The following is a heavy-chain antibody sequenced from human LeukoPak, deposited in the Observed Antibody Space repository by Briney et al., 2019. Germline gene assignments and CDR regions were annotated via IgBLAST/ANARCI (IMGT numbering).Heavy chain of an antibody. D-gene: IGHD3-3*01. V-gene: IGHV3-7*01. CDR3: AREGRYYDFWSGYPSYGMDV. CDR1: GFTFSSYW. Sequence: GGPLRLSCAASGFTFSSYWMSWVRQAPGKGLEWVANIKQDGSEKYYVDSVKGRFTISRDNAKNSLYLQMNSLRAEDTAVYYCAREGRYYDFWSGYPSYGMDVWGQGTTVTVSS. J-gene: IGHJ6*02. CDR2: IKQDGSEK.